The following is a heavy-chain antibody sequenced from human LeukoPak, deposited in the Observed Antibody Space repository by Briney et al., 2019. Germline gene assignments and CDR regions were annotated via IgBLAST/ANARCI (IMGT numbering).Heavy chain of an antibody. Sequence: SGGSLRLSCAASGFIFSDYGMNWVRQAPGKGLEWVSYISRSSRYIYYADSMKGRLTISRDNAKNSLYLQMDSLRAEDTALYYCAREGAGREGHNFDYWGQGTLVTDSS. V-gene: IGHV3-21*01. CDR1: GFIFSDYG. J-gene: IGHJ4*02. CDR3: AREGAGREGHNFDY. D-gene: IGHD5-24*01. CDR2: ISRSSRYI.